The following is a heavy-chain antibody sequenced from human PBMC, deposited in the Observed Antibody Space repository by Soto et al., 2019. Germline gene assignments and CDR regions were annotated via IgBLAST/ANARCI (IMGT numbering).Heavy chain of an antibody. V-gene: IGHV4-61*01. Sequence: QVQLQESGPGLVKPSETLSLTCTVSGGSVSSGSYYWSWIRQPPGKGLEWIGYIYYSGSTNYNPSLTSRVTISVDTSKNQFSLKLISVTAADTAVYYCAREEYWGQGTLVTVSS. J-gene: IGHJ4*02. CDR3: AREEY. CDR1: GGSVSSGSYY. CDR2: IYYSGST.